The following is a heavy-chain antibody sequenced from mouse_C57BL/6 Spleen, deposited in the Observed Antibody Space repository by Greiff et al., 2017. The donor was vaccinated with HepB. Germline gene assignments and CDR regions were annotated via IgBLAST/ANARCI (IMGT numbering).Heavy chain of an antibody. J-gene: IGHJ1*03. CDR1: GYTFTSYW. D-gene: IGHD1-1*01. V-gene: IGHV1-69*01. Sequence: VQLQQPGAELVMPGASVKLSCKASGYTFTSYWMHWVKQRPGQGLEWIGEIDPSDSYTNYNQKFKGKSTLTVDKSSSTAYMQLSSLTSEDSAVYYCARSGSSRWYFDVWGTGTTVTVSS. CDR2: IDPSDSYT. CDR3: ARSGSSRWYFDV.